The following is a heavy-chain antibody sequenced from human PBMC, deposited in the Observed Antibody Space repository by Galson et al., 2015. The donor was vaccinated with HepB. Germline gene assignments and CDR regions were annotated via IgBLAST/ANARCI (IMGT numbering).Heavy chain of an antibody. D-gene: IGHD1-26*01. CDR3: ARDAMGRGSGKFSAFDY. J-gene: IGHJ4*02. V-gene: IGHV3-30-3*01. Sequence: SLRLSCATSGFTFNTYTMHWVRQAPGKGLEWLATISSLGGIEYYAGSVKGRFTNSRDNAKNILYLQVNSLRTDDTALYYCARDAMGRGSGKFSAFDYWGQGTLITVSS. CDR1: GFTFNTYT. CDR2: ISSLGGIE.